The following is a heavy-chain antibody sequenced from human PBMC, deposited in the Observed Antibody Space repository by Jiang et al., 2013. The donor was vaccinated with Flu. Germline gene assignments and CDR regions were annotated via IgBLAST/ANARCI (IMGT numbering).Heavy chain of an antibody. Sequence: GVVQPGRSLRLSCAASGFTFSSYGMHWVRQAPGKGLEWVAVISYDGSNKYYADSVKGRFTISRDNSKNTLYLQMNSLRAEDTAVYYCAKVPIVGATTSGYWGQGTLVTVSS. V-gene: IGHV3-30*18. CDR1: GFTFSSYG. D-gene: IGHD1-26*01. CDR3: AKVPIVGATTSGY. J-gene: IGHJ4*02. CDR2: ISYDGSNK.